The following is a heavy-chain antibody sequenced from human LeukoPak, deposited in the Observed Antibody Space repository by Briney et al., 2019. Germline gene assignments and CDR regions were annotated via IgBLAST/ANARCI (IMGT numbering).Heavy chain of an antibody. CDR1: GGSLSSSSYY. Sequence: SETLSLTCTVSGGSLSSSSYYRGWIRQPPGTGLEWIGSIYYSGSTYYNPSLKSRVTISVDTSKNQFSLNLSSVTAADTAVYYCARLYYDSSGYYQICYFDYWGQGTLVTVSS. D-gene: IGHD3-22*01. CDR3: ARLYYDSSGYYQICYFDY. J-gene: IGHJ4*02. CDR2: IYYSGST. V-gene: IGHV4-39*01.